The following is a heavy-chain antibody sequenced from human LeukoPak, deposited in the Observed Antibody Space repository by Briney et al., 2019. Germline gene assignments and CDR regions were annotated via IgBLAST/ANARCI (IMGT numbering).Heavy chain of an antibody. J-gene: IGHJ6*03. V-gene: IGHV1-18*01. D-gene: IGHD1-26*01. CDR3: ARRGVGATTDYYYYMDV. CDR2: ISAYNGNT. CDR1: GYTFTSYG. Sequence: GASVKVSCKASGYTFTSYGISWVRQAPGQGLEWMGWISAYNGNTNYAQKLQGRVTMTTDTSTSTACMELRSLRSDDTAVYYCARRGVGATTDYYYYMDVWGKGTTVTVSS.